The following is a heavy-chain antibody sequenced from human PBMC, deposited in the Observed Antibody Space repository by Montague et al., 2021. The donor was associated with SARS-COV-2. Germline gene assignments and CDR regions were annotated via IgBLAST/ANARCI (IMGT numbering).Heavy chain of an antibody. J-gene: IGHJ5*02. CDR2: INWNTLNT. CDR1: GFNLNEYS. V-gene: IGHV3-9*01. CDR3: AKDAVAEGGFRTRLDS. D-gene: IGHD1-26*01. Sequence: SLRLSCAASGFNLNEYSMHWVRQCPGKGLERVSGINWNTLNTLYADSVERRFTSSRDNTENSAYLEMRSLWEDVTALDLCAKDAVAEGGFRTRLDSWGPGTLVTVSS.